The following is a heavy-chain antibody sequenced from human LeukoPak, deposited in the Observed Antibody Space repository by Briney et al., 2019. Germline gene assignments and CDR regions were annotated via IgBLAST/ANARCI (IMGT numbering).Heavy chain of an antibody. J-gene: IGHJ4*02. CDR1: GFTFSSYA. CDR2: ISGSGGSS. D-gene: IGHD1-26*01. CDR3: AKSGRSGSYPRGYYFDY. V-gene: IGHV3-23*01. Sequence: GGSLRLSCAASGFTFSSYAMSWVRQAPGKGLEWVSAISGSGGSSYYADSVKGRFTISRDNSKNTLYLQMNSLRAEDTAVYYCAKSGRSGSYPRGYYFDYWGQGTLVTVPS.